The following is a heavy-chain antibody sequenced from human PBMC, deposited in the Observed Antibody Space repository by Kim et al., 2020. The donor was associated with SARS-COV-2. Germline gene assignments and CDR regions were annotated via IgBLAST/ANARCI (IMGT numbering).Heavy chain of an antibody. CDR1: GDSVSSNSAV. CDR2: TYYRSKWSN. J-gene: IGHJ4*02. V-gene: IGHV6-1*01. Sequence: SQTLSLTCAISGDSVSSNSAVWNWIRQSPSRGLEWLGRTYYRSKWSNDYAVSVKSRITINPDTSKNQFSLQLNSVTPEDTAVYYCARERVAAAGRVFDYWGQETLLPVSP. D-gene: IGHD6-13*01. CDR3: ARERVAAAGRVFDY.